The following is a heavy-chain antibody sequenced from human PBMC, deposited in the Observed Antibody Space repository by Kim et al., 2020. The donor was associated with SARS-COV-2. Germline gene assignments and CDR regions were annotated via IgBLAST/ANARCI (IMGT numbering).Heavy chain of an antibody. CDR3: ARVSAYYDNSGSGADHDAFAI. J-gene: IGHJ3*02. D-gene: IGHD3-22*01. CDR1: GDSINSHY. V-gene: IGHV4-59*11. CDR2: IYHSGST. Sequence: SETLSLTCTVSGDSINSHYWSWIRQSPGKGLEWIGYIYHSGSTNYNPSLASRLTLSVDTSNNRFALKLDSVTAADTAFYYCARVSAYYDNSGSGADHDAFAIWGRGTMVTVSS.